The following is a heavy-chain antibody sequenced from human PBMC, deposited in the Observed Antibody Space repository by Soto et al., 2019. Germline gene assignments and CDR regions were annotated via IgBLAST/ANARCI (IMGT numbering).Heavy chain of an antibody. J-gene: IGHJ4*02. CDR3: ARSPRYKTVSDYFDY. D-gene: IGHD1-1*01. Sequence: GGSLRLSCAASGFTVSSNYMSWVRQAPGKGLEWVSVIYSGGSTYYADSVKGRFTISRDNSKNTLYLQMNSLRAEDTAVYYCARSPRYKTVSDYFDYWGQGTLVTVSS. V-gene: IGHV3-66*01. CDR1: GFTVSSNY. CDR2: IYSGGST.